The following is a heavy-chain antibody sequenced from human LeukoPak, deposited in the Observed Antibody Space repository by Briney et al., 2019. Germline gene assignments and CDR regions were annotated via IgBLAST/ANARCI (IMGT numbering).Heavy chain of an antibody. CDR1: GGSISSGGYY. Sequence: SQTLSLTCTVSGGSISSGGYYWRWIRQPPGKGLEWIGYIYHSGSTYYNPSLKSRVTISVDRSKNQFSLKLSSVTAADTAVYYCARVVEEQLAPNFDYWGQGTPVTVSS. CDR3: ARVVEEQLAPNFDY. D-gene: IGHD6-6*01. J-gene: IGHJ4*02. V-gene: IGHV4-30-2*01. CDR2: IYHSGST.